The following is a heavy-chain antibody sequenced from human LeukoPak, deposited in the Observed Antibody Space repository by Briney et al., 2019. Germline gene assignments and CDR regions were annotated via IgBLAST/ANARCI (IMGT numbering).Heavy chain of an antibody. Sequence: GGSLRLSCAASGFTFSSCAMNWVRQAPGKGLEWVSTISGSGGSTYYADSVKGRFTISRDNSKNTLYLQMNSLRAEDTAIYYCAKDGVTTPPNWFDPWGQGTLVTVSS. CDR1: GFTFSSCA. D-gene: IGHD4-17*01. V-gene: IGHV3-23*01. CDR2: ISGSGGST. J-gene: IGHJ5*02. CDR3: AKDGVTTPPNWFDP.